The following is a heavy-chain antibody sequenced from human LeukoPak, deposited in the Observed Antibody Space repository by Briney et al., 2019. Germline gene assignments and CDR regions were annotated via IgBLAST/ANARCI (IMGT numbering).Heavy chain of an antibody. V-gene: IGHV4-38-2*02. D-gene: IGHD3-10*01. Sequence: PSETLSLTCNFSDSSVSSSSQWGWIRQPPGEGLEWIGTIFHSGSTYYKPSLKSRVTISVDTSRKQFSLKLTSVTAADTAVYYCANLKGEDFGYFDYWGQGTLVTVSS. CDR3: ANLKGEDFGYFDY. J-gene: IGHJ4*02. CDR2: IFHSGST. CDR1: DSSVSSSSQ.